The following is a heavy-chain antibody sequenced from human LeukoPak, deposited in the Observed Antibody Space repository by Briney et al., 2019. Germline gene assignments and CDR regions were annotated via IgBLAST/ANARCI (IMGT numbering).Heavy chain of an antibody. CDR1: GGTFSSYA. D-gene: IGHD2-15*01. CDR3: ASLCSGGSCYQDY. Sequence: GASVKVSCKASGGTFSSYAISWVRQAPGQGLEWMGWISAYNGNTNYAQKLQGRVTMTTDTSTSTAYMELRSLRSDDTAVYYCASLCSGGSCYQDYWGQGTLVTVSS. CDR2: ISAYNGNT. J-gene: IGHJ4*02. V-gene: IGHV1-18*01.